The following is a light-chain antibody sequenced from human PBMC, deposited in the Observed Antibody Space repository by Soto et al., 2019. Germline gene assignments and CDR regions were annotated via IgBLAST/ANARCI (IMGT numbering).Light chain of an antibody. J-gene: IGLJ1*01. CDR1: SSDVGDYNY. V-gene: IGLV2-14*01. Sequence: QSALTQPASVSGSPGQSITISCTGTSSDVGDYNYVSWYQQHPGKAPKLVIFDVNDRPSGVSNRFSGSKSGNTASLTISGLQAEDEADYYCSSYTSSSTRVFGTGTKLTVL. CDR3: SSYTSSSTRV. CDR2: DVN.